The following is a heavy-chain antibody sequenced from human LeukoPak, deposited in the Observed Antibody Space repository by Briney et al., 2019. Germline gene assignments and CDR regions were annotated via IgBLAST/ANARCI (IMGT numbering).Heavy chain of an antibody. D-gene: IGHD3-9*01. CDR2: IIPILGIA. Sequence: SVKVSCKASGGTFSSYAISWVRQAPGQGLEWMGRIIPILGIANYAQKFQGRVTITADKSTSTAYMELSSLRSEDTAVYYCARDTDILTGYRADYYYYGMDVWGQGTTVTVSS. J-gene: IGHJ6*02. CDR1: GGTFSSYA. V-gene: IGHV1-69*04. CDR3: ARDTDILTGYRADYYYYGMDV.